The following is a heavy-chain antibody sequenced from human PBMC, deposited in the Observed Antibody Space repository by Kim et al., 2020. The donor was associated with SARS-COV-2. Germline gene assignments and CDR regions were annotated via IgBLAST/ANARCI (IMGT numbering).Heavy chain of an antibody. CDR1: GFTFSNAW. D-gene: IGHD1-7*01. Sequence: GGSLRLSCAASGFTFSNAWMSWVRQAPGKGLEWVDRIKSKTDGGTTDYAAPVKGRFTISRDDSKNTLYLQMNSLKTEDTAVYYCTTEFLPYNWNSNTHYYYYYGMDVWGQGTTVTVSS. V-gene: IGHV3-15*01. CDR3: TTEFLPYNWNSNTHYYYYYGMDV. CDR2: IKSKTDGGTT. J-gene: IGHJ6*02.